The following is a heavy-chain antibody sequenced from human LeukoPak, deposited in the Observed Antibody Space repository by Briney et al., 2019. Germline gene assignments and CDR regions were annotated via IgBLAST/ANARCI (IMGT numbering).Heavy chain of an antibody. CDR2: IYYSGST. Sequence: PSETLSLTCTVSGGSISRYYWSWIRHPPAKGLEWIAYIYYSGSTNYNPSLKSRVTISVDTSKNQFSLKVDSVTAADTAVYYCARHDMDVAGGGLDYFDYWGQGTLVTVSS. J-gene: IGHJ4*02. CDR3: ARHDMDVAGGGLDYFDY. CDR1: GGSISRYY. D-gene: IGHD1-26*01. V-gene: IGHV4-59*08.